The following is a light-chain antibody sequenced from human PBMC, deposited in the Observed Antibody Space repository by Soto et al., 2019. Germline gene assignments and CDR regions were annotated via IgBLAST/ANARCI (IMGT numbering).Light chain of an antibody. CDR3: QKYNNGPET. V-gene: IGKV3-15*01. CDR1: QSVGTN. J-gene: IGKJ4*02. CDR2: GAS. Sequence: ELEMRQSPATLTLSPGERATLSCRAIQSVGTNLAWYQLKPGQAPRLHIFGASTWSTGVPARISGSGSGTDFTLTISSLQPEDFATYYCQKYNNGPETFGRGTKVEIK.